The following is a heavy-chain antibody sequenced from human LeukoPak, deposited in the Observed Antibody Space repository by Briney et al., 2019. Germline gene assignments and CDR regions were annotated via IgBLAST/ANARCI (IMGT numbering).Heavy chain of an antibody. D-gene: IGHD2-21*02. CDR3: ALAYCGGDCYAAFDY. V-gene: IGHV1-69*05. CDR2: IIPIFGTA. CDR1: GGTFSSYA. J-gene: IGHJ4*02. Sequence: SVKVFCKASGGTFSSYAISWVRQAPGQGLEWMGGIIPIFGTANYAQKFQGRVTITTDESTSTAYMELSSLRSEDTAVYYCALAYCGGDCYAAFDYWGQGTLVTVSS.